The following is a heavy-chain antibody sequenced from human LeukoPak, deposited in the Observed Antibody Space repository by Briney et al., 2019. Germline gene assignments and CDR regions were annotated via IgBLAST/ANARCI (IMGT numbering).Heavy chain of an antibody. D-gene: IGHD3-22*01. J-gene: IGHJ4*02. V-gene: IGHV3-30-3*01. Sequence: GGSLRLSCAASGFTFSSYAMHWVRQAPGKGMEGVAVISYDGSNKYYADSVQGRFTISRDNSKNTLYLQMNSLRAEDTAVYYCATPLHADSSGYDLGFGFDYWGQGTLVTVSA. CDR2: ISYDGSNK. CDR3: ATPLHADSSGYDLGFGFDY. CDR1: GFTFSSYA.